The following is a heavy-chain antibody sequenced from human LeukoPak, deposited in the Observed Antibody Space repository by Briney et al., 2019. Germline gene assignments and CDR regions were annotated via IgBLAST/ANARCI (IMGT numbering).Heavy chain of an antibody. CDR2: ISYDGSNK. D-gene: IGHD6-13*01. V-gene: IGHV3-30*18. CDR3: AKDQGYSSSWYGGGDDY. CDR1: GFTFSSYG. Sequence: GGSLRLSCAASGFTFSSYGMHWVRQAPGKGLEWVAVISYDGSNKYYADSVKGRFTISRDNSKNTLYLQMNSLRAEDTAVYYCAKDQGYSSSWYGGGDDYWGQGTLVTVSS. J-gene: IGHJ4*02.